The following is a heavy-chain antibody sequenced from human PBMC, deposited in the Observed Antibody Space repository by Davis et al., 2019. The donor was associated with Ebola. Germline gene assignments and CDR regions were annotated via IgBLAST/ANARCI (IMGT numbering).Heavy chain of an antibody. CDR3: ARANWATVGTRWFDP. Sequence: AASVKVSCKASGYTFTSYDINWVRQATGQGFEWMGWMNPNSGNTGYAQKFQGRVTMTRDTSTSTAYMELSGLRSEDTAVYYYARANWATVGTRWFDPWGQGTLVTVSS. CDR1: GYTFTSYD. V-gene: IGHV1-8*01. J-gene: IGHJ5*02. CDR2: MNPNSGNT. D-gene: IGHD6-13*01.